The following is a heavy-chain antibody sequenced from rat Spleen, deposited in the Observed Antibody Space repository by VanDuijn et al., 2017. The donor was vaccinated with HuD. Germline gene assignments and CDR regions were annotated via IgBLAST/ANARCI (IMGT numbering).Heavy chain of an antibody. J-gene: IGHJ2*01. CDR2: ISTGGGNT. CDR3: ARRLLRVYVRLYFDY. Sequence: EVQLVESDGGLVQPGRSMKLSCAASGFIFRNYYMAWVRQAPTKGLEWVASISTGGGNTYYRDSVKGRFTISRDNAKSTLYLQMNSLRSEDTATYYCARRLLRVYVRLYFDYWGQGVMVTVSS. CDR1: GFIFRNYY. D-gene: IGHD1-9*01. V-gene: IGHV5-25*01.